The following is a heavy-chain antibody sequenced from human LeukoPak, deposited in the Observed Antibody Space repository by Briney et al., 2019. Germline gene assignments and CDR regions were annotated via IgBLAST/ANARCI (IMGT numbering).Heavy chain of an antibody. D-gene: IGHD3-22*01. CDR1: GFTFSSYA. J-gene: IGHJ4*02. CDR2: ISYDGSNK. V-gene: IGHV3-30-3*01. Sequence: GGSLRLSCAASGFTFSSYAMHRVRQAPGKGQEWEAVISYDGSNKYYADSVKGRFTISRDNSKNTLYLQMNSLRAEDTAVYYCARSYDSSGQGAAFDYWGQGTLVTVSS. CDR3: ARSYDSSGQGAAFDY.